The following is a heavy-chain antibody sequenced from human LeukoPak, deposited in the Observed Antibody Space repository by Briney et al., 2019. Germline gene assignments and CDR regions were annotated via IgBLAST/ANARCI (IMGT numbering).Heavy chain of an antibody. CDR3: AREGHSRAFDI. CDR1: GGSISSSSYY. V-gene: IGHV4-39*07. CDR2: IYYSGST. Sequence: PSETLSLTCTVSGGSISSSSYYWGWIRQPPGKGLEWIGSIYYSGSTYYNPSLKSRVTISVDTSKNQFSLKLSSVTAADTAVYYCAREGHSRAFDIWGQGTMVTVSS. J-gene: IGHJ3*02.